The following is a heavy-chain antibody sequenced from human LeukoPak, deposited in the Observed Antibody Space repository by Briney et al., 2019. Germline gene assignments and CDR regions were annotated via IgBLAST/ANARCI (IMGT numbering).Heavy chain of an antibody. CDR2: INNDGSST. D-gene: IGHD1-26*01. CDR3: VRGGWADY. J-gene: IGHJ4*02. V-gene: IGHV3-74*01. Sequence: PGGSLRLSCEASGFTFSSYWMHWVRHGPGKGLVWVSRINNDGSSTSYADSVKGRFTISRDNAKNTLYLQMNSLRAEDTGVYYCVRGGWADYWGQGTLLTVSS. CDR1: GFTFSSYW.